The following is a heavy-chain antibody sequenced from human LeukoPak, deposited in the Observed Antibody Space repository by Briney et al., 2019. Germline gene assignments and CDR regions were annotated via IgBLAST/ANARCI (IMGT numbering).Heavy chain of an antibody. V-gene: IGHV4-59*11. Sequence: SETLSLTRTVSGGSISSHYWSWIRQPPGKGLEWIGYIYYSGSTNYNPSLKSRVTISVDTSKNQFSLKLSSVTAADTAVYYCARVNTIFGVVTDVSWFDPWGQGTLVTVSS. D-gene: IGHD3-3*01. J-gene: IGHJ5*02. CDR1: GGSISSHY. CDR3: ARVNTIFGVVTDVSWFDP. CDR2: IYYSGST.